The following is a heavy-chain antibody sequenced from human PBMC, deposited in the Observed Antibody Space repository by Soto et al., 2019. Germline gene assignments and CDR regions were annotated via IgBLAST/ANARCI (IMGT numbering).Heavy chain of an antibody. CDR3: AKDQGPGIAAAGTYGMDV. Sequence: GSLKPPCSASWFNLKRHGMGWVRQAPGKGLEWVSAISGSGGSTYYADSVKGRFTISRDNSKNTLYLQMNSLRAEDTAVYYCAKDQGPGIAAAGTYGMDVWGQGTTVTVSS. CDR1: WFNLKRHG. D-gene: IGHD6-13*01. CDR2: ISGSGGST. V-gene: IGHV3-23*01. J-gene: IGHJ6*02.